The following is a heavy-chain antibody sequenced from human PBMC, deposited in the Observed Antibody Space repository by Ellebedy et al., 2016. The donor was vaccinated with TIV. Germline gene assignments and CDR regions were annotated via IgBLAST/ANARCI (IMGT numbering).Heavy chain of an antibody. CDR2: ISKSGGGT. V-gene: IGHV3-23*01. CDR1: GFIFSNHA. D-gene: IGHD2-2*01. CDR3: AKGLRPAAALYPDCFDM. Sequence: PGGSLRLSCAASGFIFSNHAMSWVRQAPGKAPEWVSAISKSGGGTYSADSVKGRFTISRDNSKNTLHLQMNRLGADDTAVYFCAKGLRPAAALYPDCFDMWGHGTMVTVSS. J-gene: IGHJ3*02.